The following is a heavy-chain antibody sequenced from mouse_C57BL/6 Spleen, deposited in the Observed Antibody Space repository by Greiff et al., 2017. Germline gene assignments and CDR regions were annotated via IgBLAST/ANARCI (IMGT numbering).Heavy chain of an antibody. CDR2: IDPSDSYT. J-gene: IGHJ2*01. CDR3: AGYYGSSLDYFDY. V-gene: IGHV1-50*01. CDR1: GYTFTSYW. Sequence: QVQLQQPGAELVKPGASVKLSCKASGYTFTSYWMQWVKQRPGQGLEWIGEIDPSDSYTNYNQKFKGKATLTVDTSSSTAYMQLSSLTSEDSAVYYCAGYYGSSLDYFDYGGQGTTLTVSS. D-gene: IGHD1-1*01.